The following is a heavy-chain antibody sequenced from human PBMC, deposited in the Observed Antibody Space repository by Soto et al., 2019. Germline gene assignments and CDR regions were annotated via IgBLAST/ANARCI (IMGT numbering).Heavy chain of an antibody. Sequence: QLQLQESGPGLVKPSETLSLTCTVSGGSISSSSYYWGWIRQPPGKGLEWIGSIYYSGSTYYNPSLKSRVTISVDTSKNQFSLKLSSVTAADTAVYYCARHLTIFGVVTSFFDYWGQGTLVTVSS. J-gene: IGHJ4*02. CDR1: GGSISSSSYY. CDR3: ARHLTIFGVVTSFFDY. CDR2: IYYSGST. V-gene: IGHV4-39*01. D-gene: IGHD3-3*01.